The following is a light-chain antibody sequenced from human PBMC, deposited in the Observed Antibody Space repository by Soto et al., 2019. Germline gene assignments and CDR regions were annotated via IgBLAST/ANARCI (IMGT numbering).Light chain of an antibody. Sequence: QSVLTQPASVSGSPGQSITISCTGTRSDVGGYNYVSWYQQHPGKAPKLMIYEVSNRPSGVSNRFSGSKSGNTASLTISGLQAEDEADYYCSSYTSSSTRVFRTESKVT. CDR3: SSYTSSSTRV. J-gene: IGLJ1*01. V-gene: IGLV2-14*01. CDR2: EVS. CDR1: RSDVGGYNY.